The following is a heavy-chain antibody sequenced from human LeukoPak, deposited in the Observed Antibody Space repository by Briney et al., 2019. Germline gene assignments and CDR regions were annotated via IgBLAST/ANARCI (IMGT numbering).Heavy chain of an antibody. V-gene: IGHV3-23*01. Sequence: GSLRLSCAASGFTFGSHAMSWVRQAPGKGLEWVSSISGSGVTTYYADSVKGRFTISRDNSRNTLYVLMNSLRADDTAVYYCAKSVFCGGNFYWYDQGGQETRVPVP. CDR1: GFTFGSHA. D-gene: IGHD2-21*01. CDR3: AKSVFCGGNFYWYDQ. CDR2: ISGSGVTT. J-gene: IGHJ4*02.